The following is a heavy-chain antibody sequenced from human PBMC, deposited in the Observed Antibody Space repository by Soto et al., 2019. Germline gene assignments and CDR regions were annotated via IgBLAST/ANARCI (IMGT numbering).Heavy chain of an antibody. V-gene: IGHV1-46*03. D-gene: IGHD1-26*01. CDR2: ITPSGGST. CDR3: ARDSGGYYGDFDY. CDR1: GYTFTSYY. Sequence: QVQLVQSGAEVKKPGASVKVSCKAPGYTFTSYYMHWVRQAPGQGLEWMGIITPSGGSTSYAQKFQRKVHMTRDTATSTVYMELSSLRSEYPAVYYCARDSGGYYGDFDYWGQGTLVTVSS. J-gene: IGHJ4*02.